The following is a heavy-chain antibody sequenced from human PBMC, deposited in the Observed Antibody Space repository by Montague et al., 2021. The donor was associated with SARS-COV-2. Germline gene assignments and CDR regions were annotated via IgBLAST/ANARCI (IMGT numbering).Heavy chain of an antibody. CDR2: TYYRSKWDS. J-gene: IGHJ3*02. V-gene: IGHV6-1*01. CDR3: ASSGITLTGLDAFDI. CDR1: GDSVCSKSVA. Sequence: CAISGDSVCSKSVAWNWIRPSPSRGLEWLGRTYYRSKWDSDYAEXVKXRLVITPDTSKNQVSLQLNSVIPEDTAVYFCASSGITLTGLDAFDIWGQGTVVTVSS. D-gene: IGHD3-9*01.